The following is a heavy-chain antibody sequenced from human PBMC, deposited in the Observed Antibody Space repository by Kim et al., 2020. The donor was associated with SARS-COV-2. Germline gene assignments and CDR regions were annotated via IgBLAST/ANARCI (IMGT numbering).Heavy chain of an antibody. CDR2: ISYDGSHK. CDR3: AKDVEEQQWVSPQDY. J-gene: IGHJ4*02. Sequence: GGSLRLSCAASGFTFSSYGMHWVRQAPGKGLEWVAVISYDGSHKYCADSVKGRFTISRDNSKNTLYLQMNSLRAEDTAVYYCAKDVEEQQWVSPQDYWGQGTLVTVSS. CDR1: GFTFSSYG. V-gene: IGHV3-30*18. D-gene: IGHD6-13*01.